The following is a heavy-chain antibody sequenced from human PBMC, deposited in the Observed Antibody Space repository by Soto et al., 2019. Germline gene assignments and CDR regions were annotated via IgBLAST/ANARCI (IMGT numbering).Heavy chain of an antibody. CDR1: GFSFSSKA. Sequence: PGGSLRLSCVASGFSFSSKAVHWVRQAPGKGLEWVAAISNDGNRQLYADSVKDRFTISRDNSRNTLDLQMNNLRTEDTGVYFCARDIYSYGSVGTPDIWGQGTMVTVS. CDR3: ARDIYSYGSVGTPDI. V-gene: IGHV3-30-3*01. D-gene: IGHD5-18*01. J-gene: IGHJ3*02. CDR2: ISNDGNRQ.